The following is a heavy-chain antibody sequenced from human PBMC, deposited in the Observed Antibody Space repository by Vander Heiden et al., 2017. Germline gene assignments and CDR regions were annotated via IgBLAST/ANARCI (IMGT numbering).Heavy chain of an antibody. D-gene: IGHD3-22*01. CDR3: ASQYYYDSSGYYLEFDY. Sequence: QLQLQESGPGLVKPSETLSLTCTVSGGSISSSSYDWGWIRQPPGKGLEWIGSIYYSGSTYYNPSLKSRVTISVDTSKNQFSLKLSSVTAADTAVYYCASQYYYDSSGYYLEFDYWGQGTLVTVSS. V-gene: IGHV4-39*01. CDR2: IYYSGST. J-gene: IGHJ4*02. CDR1: GGSISSSSYD.